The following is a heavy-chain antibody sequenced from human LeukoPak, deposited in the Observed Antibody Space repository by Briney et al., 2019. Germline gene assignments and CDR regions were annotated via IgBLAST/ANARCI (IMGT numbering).Heavy chain of an antibody. Sequence: GGSLRLSCAASGFTFSNAWMSWVRQAPGKRLEWVANIKQDGSEKYYVESVKGRFTISRDNAKNSLYLQMNSLRAEDTAVYYCARDLKSSWYFDLWGRGTLVTVSS. J-gene: IGHJ2*01. V-gene: IGHV3-7*03. CDR3: ARDLKSSWYFDL. CDR2: IKQDGSEK. CDR1: GFTFSNAW.